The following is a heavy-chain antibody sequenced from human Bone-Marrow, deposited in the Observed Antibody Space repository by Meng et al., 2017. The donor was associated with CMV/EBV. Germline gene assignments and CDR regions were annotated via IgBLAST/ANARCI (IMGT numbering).Heavy chain of an antibody. CDR2: INHSGST. Sequence: VPPQQWGPGLLKPSETLSLPCAVYGGSFSGYYWSWIRQPPGKGLEWIGEINHSGSTNYNPSLKSRVTISVDTSKNQFSLKLSSVTAADTAVYYCARGRTAAGATTTTFDYWGQGTLVTVSS. CDR3: ARGRTAAGATTTTFDY. D-gene: IGHD6-13*01. CDR1: GGSFSGYY. J-gene: IGHJ4*02. V-gene: IGHV4-34*01.